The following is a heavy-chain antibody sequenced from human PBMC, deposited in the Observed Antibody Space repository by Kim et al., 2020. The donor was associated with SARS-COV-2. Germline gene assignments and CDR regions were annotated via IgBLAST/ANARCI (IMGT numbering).Heavy chain of an antibody. CDR3: ARGPGDGDYDTN. V-gene: IGHV4-59*13. CDR1: GGSISSYY. J-gene: IGHJ4*02. Sequence: SETLSLTCTVSGGSISSYYWSWIRQPPGKGLEWIGYIYYSGSTNYNPSLKSRVTISVDTSKNQFSLKLSSVTAADTAVYYCARGPGDGDYDTNWGQGTLVTVSS. D-gene: IGHD4-17*01. CDR2: IYYSGST.